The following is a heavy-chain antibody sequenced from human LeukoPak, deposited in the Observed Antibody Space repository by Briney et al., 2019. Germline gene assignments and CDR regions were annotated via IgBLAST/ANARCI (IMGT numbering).Heavy chain of an antibody. Sequence: GGSLRLSCAASRFTFSTYEMNWVRQAPGKGLEWVSYITYSGSSMSYADSVKGRFTISRDNAKNSLYLQMNSLRAEDTALYYCARKYCTGGSCYFDYWGQGTLVTVSS. J-gene: IGHJ4*02. CDR1: RFTFSTYE. CDR3: ARKYCTGGSCYFDY. D-gene: IGHD2-8*02. CDR2: ITYSGSSM. V-gene: IGHV3-48*03.